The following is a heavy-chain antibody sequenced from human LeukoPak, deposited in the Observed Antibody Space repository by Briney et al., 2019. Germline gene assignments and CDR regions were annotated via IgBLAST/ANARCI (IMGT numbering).Heavy chain of an antibody. Sequence: SETLSLTCTVSGGSISSYYWSWIRQPPGKGLEWIGHIYYSGSTNYNPSLKSRVTISVDTSKNQFSLKLSSVTAADTAVFYCARGGSSGWLLDYWGQGTLVTVSS. V-gene: IGHV4-59*01. CDR3: ARGGSSGWLLDY. J-gene: IGHJ4*02. D-gene: IGHD6-19*01. CDR1: GGSISSYY. CDR2: IYYSGST.